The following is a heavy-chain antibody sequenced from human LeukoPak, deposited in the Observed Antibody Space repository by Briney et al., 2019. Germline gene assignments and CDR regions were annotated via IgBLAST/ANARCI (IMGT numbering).Heavy chain of an antibody. J-gene: IGHJ5*02. D-gene: IGHD3-3*01. Sequence: SETLSFTCTVSGGSISSGSYYWSWIRQPAGKGLEWIGRIYTSGSTNYNPSLKSRVTISVDTSKNQFSLKLSSVTAADTAVYYCARGDFWSGYGWFDPWGQGTLVTVSS. CDR3: ARGDFWSGYGWFDP. CDR2: IYTSGST. V-gene: IGHV4-61*02. CDR1: GGSISSGSYY.